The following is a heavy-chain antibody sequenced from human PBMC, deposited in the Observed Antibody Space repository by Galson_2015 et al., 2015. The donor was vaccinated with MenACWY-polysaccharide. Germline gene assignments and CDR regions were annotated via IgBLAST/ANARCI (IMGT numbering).Heavy chain of an antibody. J-gene: IGHJ3*02. V-gene: IGHV3-33*01. CDR1: GSRFSNSG. D-gene: IGHD6-13*01. CDR2: IQYDGSNK. Sequence: SLRLSCAASGSRFSNSGMHWVRQAPGKGLEWVAVIQYDGSNKVYADSVKGRFTISRDNSKNTVFLEMNTLEAEDTAVYYCAREGSRIVFHAFDTWGQGTMVTVSS. CDR3: AREGSRIVFHAFDT.